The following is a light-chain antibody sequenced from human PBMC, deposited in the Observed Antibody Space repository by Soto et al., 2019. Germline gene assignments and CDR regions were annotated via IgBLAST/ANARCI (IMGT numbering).Light chain of an antibody. CDR2: GAS. CDR3: QQSDNLPRT. CDR1: QDIREH. V-gene: IGKV1-33*01. Sequence: DIQMTQSPSSLSASVGDRVTSTCQASQDIREHLNWFQQKPGKAPKLLMYGASSLETGVPSRYSGSVFGQDFTFTISSLQPEDIATYYCQQSDNLPRTFGQGTKVEIK. J-gene: IGKJ1*01.